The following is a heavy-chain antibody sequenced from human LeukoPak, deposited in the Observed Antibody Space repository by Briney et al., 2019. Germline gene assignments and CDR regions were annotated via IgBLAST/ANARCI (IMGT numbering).Heavy chain of an antibody. CDR2: ISAYNGNT. V-gene: IGHV1-18*01. D-gene: IGHD3-22*01. J-gene: IGHJ4*02. CDR3: ARDRYQGSGYYKYYFDY. Sequence: ASVKVSCKASGYTFTSYGISWVRQAPGQGLEWMGWISAYNGNTNYAQKLQGRVTMTTDTSTSTAYMELRSLRSDDTAVYYCARDRYQGSGYYKYYFDYWGQGTLVTVSS. CDR1: GYTFTSYG.